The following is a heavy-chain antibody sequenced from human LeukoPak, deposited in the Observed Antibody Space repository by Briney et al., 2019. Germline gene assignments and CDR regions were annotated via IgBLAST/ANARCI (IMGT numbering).Heavy chain of an antibody. V-gene: IGHV3-23*01. J-gene: IGHJ4*02. CDR3: AKDFHGDPPRSSDY. D-gene: IGHD4-17*01. Sequence: GGSLRLSCAASGFTLSSYAMSWVRQAPGKGLEWVSAISGSGGSTYYADSVKGRFTISRDNSKNTLYLQMNSLRAEDTAVYYCAKDFHGDPPRSSDYWGQGTLVTVSS. CDR1: GFTLSSYA. CDR2: ISGSGGST.